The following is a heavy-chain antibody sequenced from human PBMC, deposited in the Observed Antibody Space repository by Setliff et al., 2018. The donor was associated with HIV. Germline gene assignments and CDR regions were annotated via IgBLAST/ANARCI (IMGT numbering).Heavy chain of an antibody. J-gene: IGHJ5*02. D-gene: IGHD1-7*01. CDR1: GGSFSGYY. CDR3: ASANWNYLGYWFDP. Sequence: KPSETLSLTCAVYGGSFSGYYWTWIRQPPGKGLEWIGDINHRGDTKYNPSLRSRVIISVDTSKNQFSLKLSSVTATDTAMYYCASANWNYLGYWFDPWGQGTLVTVSS. V-gene: IGHV4-34*01. CDR2: INHRGDT.